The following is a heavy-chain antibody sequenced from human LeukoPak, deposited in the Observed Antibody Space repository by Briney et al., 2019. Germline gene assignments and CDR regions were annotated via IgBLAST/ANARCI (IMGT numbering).Heavy chain of an antibody. J-gene: IGHJ3*02. D-gene: IGHD4-17*01. CDR3: ARTNYGDYPGSLDAFDI. Sequence: ASVKVSCKASGYTFTSYSMHWVRQAPGQRLEWMGWINAGNGNTKYSQKFQGGVTITRDTSASTAYMELSNLRSEDTAVYYCARTNYGDYPGSLDAFDIWGQGTMVTVSS. CDR1: GYTFTSYS. CDR2: INAGNGNT. V-gene: IGHV1-3*01.